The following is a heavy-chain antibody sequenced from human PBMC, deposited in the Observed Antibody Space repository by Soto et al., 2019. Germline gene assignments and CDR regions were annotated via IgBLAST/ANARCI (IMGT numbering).Heavy chain of an antibody. J-gene: IGHJ1*01. CDR1: GLTVIHNY. Sequence: EVQLVESGGGLIQPGGSLRLSCAVSGLTVIHNYMSWVRQAPGKGLEWVAVIYSGGANYDADSVKGRVILSRDHSKNTLFLQMNSRRADDTAVYYFGTGYGGNSRGQGNLVTVAS. D-gene: IGHD2-21*02. CDR2: IYSGGAN. CDR3: GTGYGGNS. V-gene: IGHV3-53*01.